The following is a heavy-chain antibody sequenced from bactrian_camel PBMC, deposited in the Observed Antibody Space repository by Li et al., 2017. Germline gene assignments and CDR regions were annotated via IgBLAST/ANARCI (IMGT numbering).Heavy chain of an antibody. CDR2: LDTANSP. CDR1: GFTFDGSD. V-gene: IGHV3S55*01. J-gene: IGHJ4*01. Sequence: HVQLVESGGGSVQAGGSLRLSCTASGFTFDGSDMGWYRQAPGNLCELVATLDTANSPYYKDSLKGRFTASRDNAKNTVSLQMNRLKPEDTAVYYCVREDGSGWDNGMRGQGTQVTVS. D-gene: IGHD6*01.